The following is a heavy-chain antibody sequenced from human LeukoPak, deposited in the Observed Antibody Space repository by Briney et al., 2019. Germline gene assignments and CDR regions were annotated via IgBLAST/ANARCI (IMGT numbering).Heavy chain of an antibody. CDR2: IYYSGST. J-gene: IGHJ4*02. V-gene: IGHV4-31*03. Sequence: PSETLSLTCTVSGGSISSGGYYWSWIRQHPGKGLEWIGYIYYSGSTYYNPSLKSRVTISVDTSKNQFSLKLSSVTAADTAVYYCARASSWDVRTFDYWGQGTLVTVSS. CDR3: ARASSWDVRTFDY. CDR1: GGSISSGGYY. D-gene: IGHD6-13*01.